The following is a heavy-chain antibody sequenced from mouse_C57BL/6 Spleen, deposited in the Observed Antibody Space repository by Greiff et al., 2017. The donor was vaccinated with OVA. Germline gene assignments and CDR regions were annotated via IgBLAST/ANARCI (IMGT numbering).Heavy chain of an antibody. V-gene: IGHV1-69*01. Sequence: QVQLQQSGAELVMPGASVKLSCKASGYTFTSYWMHWVKQRPGQGLEWIGEIDPSDSYTNYNQKFKGKSTLTVDKSSSTAYMQLSSLTSEDSAVYYCARRGMVTTDAMDYWGQGTSVTVSS. CDR2: IDPSDSYT. CDR1: GYTFTSYW. J-gene: IGHJ4*01. CDR3: ARRGMVTTDAMDY. D-gene: IGHD2-2*01.